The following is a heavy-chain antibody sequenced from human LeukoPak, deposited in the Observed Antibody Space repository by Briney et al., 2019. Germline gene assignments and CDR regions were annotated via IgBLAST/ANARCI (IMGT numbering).Heavy chain of an antibody. V-gene: IGHV3-23*01. CDR1: GFTFSSYA. CDR2: ISGSGGST. J-gene: IGHJ4*02. CDR3: AKSQRGYCSGGSCYSGDY. Sequence: GGSLRLSCAASGFTFSSYAMSWVRQAPGKGLEWVSAISGSGGSTYYADSVKGRFTISRDNSKNTLYLQMNSPRAEDTAVYYCAKSQRGYCSGGSCYSGDYWGQGTLVTVSS. D-gene: IGHD2-15*01.